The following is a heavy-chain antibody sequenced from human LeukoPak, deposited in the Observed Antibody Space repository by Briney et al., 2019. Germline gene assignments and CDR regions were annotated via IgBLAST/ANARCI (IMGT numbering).Heavy chain of an antibody. CDR1: GFPFSSYA. V-gene: IGHV3-23*01. CDR3: AREERSARTFDY. Sequence: PGGSLRLSCAASGFPFSSYAMSWVRQAPGKGLEWVSAISGSDGRTYYADSVKGRFTISRDNAKNSLYLQMNSLRAEDTAVYYCAREERSARTFDYWGQGTLVTVSS. CDR2: ISGSDGRT. D-gene: IGHD6-19*01. J-gene: IGHJ4*02.